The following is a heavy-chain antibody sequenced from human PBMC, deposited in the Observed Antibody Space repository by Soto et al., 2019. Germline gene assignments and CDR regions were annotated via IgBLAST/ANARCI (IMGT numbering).Heavy chain of an antibody. Sequence: ASVKVSCKASGYTFTSYDINWVRQATGQGLEWMGWMNPNSGNTGYAQKFQGRVTMTRNTSISTAYMELSSLRSEDTAVYYCARGLKSDFWIGWLIRYWSDPWGQGTLVTVSS. CDR1: GYTFTSYD. CDR2: MNPNSGNT. D-gene: IGHD3-3*01. V-gene: IGHV1-8*01. J-gene: IGHJ5*02. CDR3: ARGLKSDFWIGWLIRYWSDP.